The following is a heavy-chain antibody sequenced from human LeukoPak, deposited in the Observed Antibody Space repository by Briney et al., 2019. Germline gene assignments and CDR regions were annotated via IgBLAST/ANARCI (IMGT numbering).Heavy chain of an antibody. CDR3: ARSVHIVVVTAIGY. D-gene: IGHD2-21*02. J-gene: IGHJ4*02. V-gene: IGHV1-2*02. Sequence: SVKASCKASGYTFTGYYMHWVRQAPGQGLEWMGWINPSSGGTNYAQKFQGRVTMTRDTSISTAYMELSRLRSDDTAVYYCARSVHIVVVTAIGYWGQGTLVTVSS. CDR1: GYTFTGYY. CDR2: INPSSGGT.